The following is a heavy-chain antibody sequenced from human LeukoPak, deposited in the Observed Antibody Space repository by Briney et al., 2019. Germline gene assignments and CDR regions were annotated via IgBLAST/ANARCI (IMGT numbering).Heavy chain of an antibody. V-gene: IGHV3-21*05. CDR3: ARDTHEPGLIDF. J-gene: IGHJ4*02. Sequence: GGSLRLSCAASGFTFSLYAMNWVRQAPGKGLEWVSYINSGSSDIHYTESVRGRFTISRDNAKKILYLQMNSLRAEDTAVYYCARDTHEPGLIDFWGQGTLVSVSS. CDR1: GFTFSLYA. CDR2: INSGSSDI.